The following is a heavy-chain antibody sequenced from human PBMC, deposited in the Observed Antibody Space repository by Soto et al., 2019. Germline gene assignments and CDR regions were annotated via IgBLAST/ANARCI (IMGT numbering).Heavy chain of an antibody. J-gene: IGHJ4*02. CDR3: ATLGNDYSNYGGRY. CDR2: ISYDGSNK. CDR1: GFTFSSYG. Sequence: QVQLVESGGGVVQPGRSLRLSCAASGFTFSSYGMHWVRQAPGKGLEWVAVISYDGSNKYYADSVKGRFTISRDNXXNTLYLQMNSLRAEDTAVYYCATLGNDYSNYGGRYWGQGTLVTVSS. V-gene: IGHV3-30*03. D-gene: IGHD4-4*01.